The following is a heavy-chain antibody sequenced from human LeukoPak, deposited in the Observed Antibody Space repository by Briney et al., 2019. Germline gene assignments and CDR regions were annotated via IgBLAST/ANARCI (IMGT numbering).Heavy chain of an antibody. CDR1: GFTFNNYA. CDR2: IDGSGDNT. D-gene: IGHD4-23*01. J-gene: IGHJ4*02. V-gene: IGHV3-23*01. CDR3: AKADSYGGNSQLFDF. Sequence: TGGSLRLSCAASGFTFNNYAMHWVRQAPGKGLEWVSGIDGSGDNTYYADSVKGRFTISRDNSKDTLTLQMSSLRADDTAVYYCAKADSYGGNSQLFDFWGQGTLVTVSS.